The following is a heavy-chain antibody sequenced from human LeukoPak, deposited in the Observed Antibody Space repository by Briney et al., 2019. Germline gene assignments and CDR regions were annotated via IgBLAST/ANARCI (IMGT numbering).Heavy chain of an antibody. V-gene: IGHV3-53*01. CDR3: ASPGLSSSLAFDI. D-gene: IGHD6-6*01. Sequence: GGSLRLSCAASGFTVSSNYISWVRQAPGKGLEWVSVIYSGGSTYYTDSVKGRFTISRDNSKNTLYLQMSSLRAEDTAVYYCASPGLSSSLAFDIWGQGTMVTVSS. J-gene: IGHJ3*02. CDR1: GFTVSSNY. CDR2: IYSGGST.